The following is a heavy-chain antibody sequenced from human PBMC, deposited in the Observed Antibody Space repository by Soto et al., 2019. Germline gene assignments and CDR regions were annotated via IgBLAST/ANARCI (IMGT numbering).Heavy chain of an antibody. CDR1: GGSISSYY. D-gene: IGHD3-3*01. Sequence: SETLSLTCTVSGGSISSYYWSWIRQPPGKGLEWIGYIYYSGSTNYNPSLKSRVTISVDTSKNQFSLKLSSVTAADTAVYYCARGVYYDFWSGYPVSGMDVWGQGTTVTVSS. J-gene: IGHJ6*02. CDR2: IYYSGST. CDR3: ARGVYYDFWSGYPVSGMDV. V-gene: IGHV4-59*01.